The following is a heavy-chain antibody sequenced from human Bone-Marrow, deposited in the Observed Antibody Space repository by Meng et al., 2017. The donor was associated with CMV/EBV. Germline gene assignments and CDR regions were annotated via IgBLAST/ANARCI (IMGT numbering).Heavy chain of an antibody. V-gene: IGHV1-8*01. Sequence: ASVKVSCKASGYTFTSYDINWVRQATGQGLEWMGWMNPNSGNTGYAQKFQGRVTMTRNTSISTAYTELSSLRSEDTAVYYCARASPNVVVVPAAIEGYWFDPWGQGTLVTVSS. CDR1: GYTFTSYD. CDR3: ARASPNVVVVPAAIEGYWFDP. D-gene: IGHD2-2*02. CDR2: MNPNSGNT. J-gene: IGHJ5*02.